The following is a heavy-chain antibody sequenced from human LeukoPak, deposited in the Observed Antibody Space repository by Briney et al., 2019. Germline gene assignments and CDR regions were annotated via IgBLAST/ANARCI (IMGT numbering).Heavy chain of an antibody. CDR2: ISGSGGST. CDR3: AKSLYYDSSGFIDH. V-gene: IGHV3-23*01. J-gene: IGHJ4*02. Sequence: GGSLRLSCAASGFTFSSYAMSWVRQAPGKGLEWVSAISGSGGSTYYADSVKGRFTISRDNSKNTLYLQMNSLRAEDTAVYYCAKSLYYDSSGFIDHWGQGTLVTVSS. D-gene: IGHD3-22*01. CDR1: GFTFSSYA.